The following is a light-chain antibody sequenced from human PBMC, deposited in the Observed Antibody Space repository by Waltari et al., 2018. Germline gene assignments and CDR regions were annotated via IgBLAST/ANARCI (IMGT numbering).Light chain of an antibody. J-gene: IGLJ1*01. CDR1: SSDVDTYNL. CDR2: EVS. V-gene: IGLV2-23*02. CDR3: CSYAGSSTPGV. Sequence: QSALTQPASVSGSPGQSTTIPCTGDSSDVDTYNLVSWYQQHPGKAPKLIIYEVSKRPSGVSDRFSATKSGNTASLTISGLQVEDEANYYCCSYAGSSTPGVFGTGTKVTVL.